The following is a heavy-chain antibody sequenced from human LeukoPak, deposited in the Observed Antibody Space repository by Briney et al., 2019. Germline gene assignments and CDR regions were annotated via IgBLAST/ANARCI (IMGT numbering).Heavy chain of an antibody. V-gene: IGHV3-9*03. J-gene: IGHJ4*02. Sequence: PGRSLRLSCAASGFTFDDYAMHWDRQAPGKGLEWVSGISWNSGSIGYADSVKGRFTISRDNAKNSLYLQMNSLRAEDMALYYCAKDMSYDSSGPSFDYWGQGTLVTVSS. D-gene: IGHD3-22*01. CDR2: ISWNSGSI. CDR3: AKDMSYDSSGPSFDY. CDR1: GFTFDDYA.